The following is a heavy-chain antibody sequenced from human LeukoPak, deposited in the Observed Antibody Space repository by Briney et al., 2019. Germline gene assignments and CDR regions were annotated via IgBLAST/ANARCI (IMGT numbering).Heavy chain of an antibody. CDR2: VHLDGRT. Sequence: PSETLSLTCGVSGGSVSSTNWWTWRRQPPGKGLEWIGEVHLDGRTDFNPSLKSRLTMSVDLSENHVSLKLTSVTAADTAVYYCAREGGFYRPLDYSRQGTLVTVSS. D-gene: IGHD6-25*01. V-gene: IGHV4-4*02. J-gene: IGHJ4*02. CDR1: GGSVSSTNW. CDR3: AREGGFYRPLDY.